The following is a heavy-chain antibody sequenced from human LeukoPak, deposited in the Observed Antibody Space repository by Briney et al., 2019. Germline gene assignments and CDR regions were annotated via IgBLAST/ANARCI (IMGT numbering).Heavy chain of an antibody. CDR1: GFTFSSYA. CDR2: ISYDGSNK. V-gene: IGHV3-30*04. J-gene: IGHJ3*02. Sequence: GGSLRLSCAASGFTFSSYAMHWVRQAPGKGLEWVAVISYDGSNKYYADSVKGRFTISRDNSKNTLYLQMNSLRAEDTAVYYCARVATMVSGGAFDIWGQGTMVTVSS. CDR3: ARVATMVSGGAFDI. D-gene: IGHD3-10*01.